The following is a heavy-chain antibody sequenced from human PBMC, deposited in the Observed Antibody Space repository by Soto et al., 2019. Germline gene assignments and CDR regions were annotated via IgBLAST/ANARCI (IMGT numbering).Heavy chain of an antibody. D-gene: IGHD5-12*01. CDR1: GGSISSYY. J-gene: IGHJ3*02. V-gene: IGHV4-59*01. CDR3: ARQGGYDLGAFDI. CDR2: IYYSGST. Sequence: PSETLSLTCTVSGGSISSYYWSWIRQPPGKGLEWIGYIYYSGSTNYIPSLKSRVTISVDTSKNQFSLKLSSVTAADTAVYYCARQGGYDLGAFDIWGQGAMVTVS.